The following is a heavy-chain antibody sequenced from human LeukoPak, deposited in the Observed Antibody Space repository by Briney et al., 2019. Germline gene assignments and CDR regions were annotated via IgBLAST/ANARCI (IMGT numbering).Heavy chain of an antibody. V-gene: IGHV1-2*02. CDR3: ARGRGSGSYYNVRY. D-gene: IGHD3-10*01. CDR1: GYTFTGYY. J-gene: IGHJ4*02. Sequence: GASVKVSCKASGYTFTGYYMHWVRQAPGQGLEWMGWINPNSGGTNYAQKFQGRVTMTRDTSISTAYMELSRLRSDDTAVYYCARGRGSGSYYNVRYWGQGTLVTVSS. CDR2: INPNSGGT.